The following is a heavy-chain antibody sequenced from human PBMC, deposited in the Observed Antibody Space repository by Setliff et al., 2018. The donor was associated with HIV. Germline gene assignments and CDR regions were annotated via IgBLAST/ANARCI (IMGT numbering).Heavy chain of an antibody. Sequence: SVKVSCKASGGTFSSYAINWVRQAPGQGLQWMGGIIPMFGTLNFAQKFQGRVTISTDGSTSTAYMELNSLRSEDTAVYYCARGHSHGYGYSGSYGPFDIWGQGTMVTVSS. D-gene: IGHD1-26*01. CDR3: ARGHSHGYGYSGSYGPFDI. CDR2: IIPMFGTL. CDR1: GGTFSSYA. V-gene: IGHV1-69*05. J-gene: IGHJ3*02.